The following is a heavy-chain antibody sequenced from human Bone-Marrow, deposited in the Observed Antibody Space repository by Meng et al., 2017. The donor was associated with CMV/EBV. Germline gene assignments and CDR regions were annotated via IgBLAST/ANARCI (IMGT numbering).Heavy chain of an antibody. V-gene: IGHV1-2*02. Sequence: ASVKVSCKASGYTFTSCYMPWVRQAPGQGLEGMGWINPNSGGTNYAQKFQGRVTMTRDTSIGTAYMERSRLRSDATAVYYRARVRRVVLVPAASRVRASWFDHWGQGTLVTVSS. J-gene: IGHJ5*02. CDR1: GYTFTSCY. CDR2: INPNSGGT. D-gene: IGHD2-2*01. CDR3: ARVRRVVLVPAASRVRASWFDH.